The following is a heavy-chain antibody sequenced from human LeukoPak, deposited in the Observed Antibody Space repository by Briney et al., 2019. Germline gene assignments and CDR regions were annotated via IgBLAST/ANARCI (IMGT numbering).Heavy chain of an antibody. D-gene: IGHD5-12*01. CDR1: GGSFRGYY. V-gene: IGHV4-34*01. CDR2: INDSGST. Sequence: PSETLSLTCAVYGGSFRGYYWSWIRQPPGKGLEWIGEINDSGSTHYSTSLNSRVTMSVDTSKNQVYLKLSSVTAADTAVYFCARGSYSGLHFDYWGQGTLVTVSS. CDR3: ARGSYSGLHFDY. J-gene: IGHJ4*02.